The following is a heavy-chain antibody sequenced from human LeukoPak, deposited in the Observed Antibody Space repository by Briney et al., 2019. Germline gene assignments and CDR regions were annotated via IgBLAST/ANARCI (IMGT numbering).Heavy chain of an antibody. CDR3: ARDGLKWEPLYYFDY. V-gene: IGHV3-30-3*01. J-gene: IGHJ4*02. Sequence: GGSLRLSCAASGFTFSSYAMRWVRQAPGKGLEWVAVISYDGSNKYYADSVKGRFTISRDNSKNTLYLQMNSLRAEDTAVYYCARDGLKWEPLYYFDYWGQGTLVTVSS. CDR2: ISYDGSNK. CDR1: GFTFSSYA. D-gene: IGHD1-26*01.